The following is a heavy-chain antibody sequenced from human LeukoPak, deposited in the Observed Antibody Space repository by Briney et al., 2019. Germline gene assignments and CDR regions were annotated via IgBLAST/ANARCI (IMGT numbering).Heavy chain of an antibody. CDR1: GYTFTSYG. D-gene: IGHD3-10*01. CDR3: ARVAGVLLWFGETHWFDP. Sequence: GASVKVSCKASGYTFTSYGISWVRQAPGQGLEWMGWISAYNGNTNYAQKLQGRVTMTTDTPTSTAYMELRSLRSDDTAVYYCARVAGVLLWFGETHWFDPWGQGTLVTVSS. J-gene: IGHJ5*02. V-gene: IGHV1-18*01. CDR2: ISAYNGNT.